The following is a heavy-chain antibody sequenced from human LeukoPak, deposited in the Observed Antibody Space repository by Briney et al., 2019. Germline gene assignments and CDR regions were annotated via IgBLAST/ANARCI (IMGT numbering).Heavy chain of an antibody. Sequence: PGGSLRLSCAASGFTVSSNYMSWVRQAQGKGLEWVSVIYSGGSTYYADSVKGRFTISRDNSKNTLYLQMNSLRAEDTAVYYCARENGDYYYYYGMDVWGQGTTVTVSS. CDR2: IYSGGST. CDR1: GFTVSSNY. J-gene: IGHJ6*02. V-gene: IGHV3-53*01. D-gene: IGHD4-17*01. CDR3: ARENGDYYYYYGMDV.